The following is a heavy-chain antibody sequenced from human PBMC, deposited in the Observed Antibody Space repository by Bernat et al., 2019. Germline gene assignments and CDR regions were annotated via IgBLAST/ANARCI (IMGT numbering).Heavy chain of an antibody. CDR3: ARGRDYVWGSYRTFDY. D-gene: IGHD3-16*01. CDR2: ISSSSSYI. J-gene: IGHJ4*02. Sequence: EVQLVESGGGLVKPGGSLRLSCAASGFTFSSYSMNWVRQAPGKGLEWVSSISSSSSYIYYADSVKGRFTISRDNAKNLLYLQMNSLRAEDTAVYYCARGRDYVWGSYRTFDYWGQGTLVTVSS. CDR1: GFTFSSYS. V-gene: IGHV3-21*01.